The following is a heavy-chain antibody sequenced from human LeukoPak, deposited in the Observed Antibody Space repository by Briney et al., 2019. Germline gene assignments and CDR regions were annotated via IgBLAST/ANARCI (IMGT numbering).Heavy chain of an antibody. Sequence: GGSLRLSCAASGFTFSDYYMSWIRQAPGKGLEWVSYISSGGSTIYYADSVKGRFTTSRDNARNSLYLQMNSLRAEDTAVYYCAGYCSGGSCNAAGYWGQGTLVTVSS. CDR1: GFTFSDYY. J-gene: IGHJ4*02. CDR2: ISSGGSTI. D-gene: IGHD2-15*01. CDR3: AGYCSGGSCNAAGY. V-gene: IGHV3-11*01.